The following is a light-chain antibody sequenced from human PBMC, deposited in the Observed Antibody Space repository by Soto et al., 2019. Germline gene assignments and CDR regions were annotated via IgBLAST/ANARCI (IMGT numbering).Light chain of an antibody. CDR3: HQFGSTLWT. CDR2: DAS. CDR1: QSVSSSY. Sequence: EIVLTQSPGTLSLSPGERATLSCRASQSVSSSYLAWYQQKPGQAPRLLIYDASSRATGVPDRFSGSGSGTDFALTISRLEPEDFAVYYCHQFGSTLWTFGQGTKVDIK. V-gene: IGKV3-20*01. J-gene: IGKJ1*01.